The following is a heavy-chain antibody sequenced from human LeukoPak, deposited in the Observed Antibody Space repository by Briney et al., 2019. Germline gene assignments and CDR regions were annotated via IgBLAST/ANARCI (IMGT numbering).Heavy chain of an antibody. CDR2: ISSNSSYI. CDR3: AREVTMIVGVGVRFYYYYMDV. D-gene: IGHD3-22*01. V-gene: IGHV3-21*01. CDR1: GFTFSSYS. J-gene: IGHJ6*03. Sequence: PGGSLRLSCAASGFTFSSYSMNWVRQAPGKGLEWVSSISSNSSYIYYADSVKGRFTISRDNAKNSLYLQMNSLRAEDTAVYYCAREVTMIVGVGVRFYYYYMDVWGKGTTVTVSS.